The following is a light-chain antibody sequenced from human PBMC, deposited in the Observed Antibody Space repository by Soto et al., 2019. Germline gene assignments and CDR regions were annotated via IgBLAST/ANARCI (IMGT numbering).Light chain of an antibody. J-gene: IGKJ1*01. CDR1: QGISSY. Sequence: AIRMTQSPSSFSASTGDRVTITCRASQGISSYLAWYQQKPGKAPKLLIDAASTLQSGVPSRFSGSGSGTDFTLTISCLHSEDFATFYCQQYDSYPPTFGQGTKVEIK. CDR3: QQYDSYPPT. V-gene: IGKV1-8*01. CDR2: AAS.